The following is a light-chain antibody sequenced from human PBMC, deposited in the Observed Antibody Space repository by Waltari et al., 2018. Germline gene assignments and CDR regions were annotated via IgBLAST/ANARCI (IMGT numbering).Light chain of an antibody. CDR2: KAS. CDR1: QSISSW. V-gene: IGKV1-5*03. Sequence: DIQMTQYPSTLSASVGDRVTITCRASQSISSWLAWYQQKPGKAPKLLSYKASSLESGVPSRFSGSGSGTEFTLTISSLQPDDFATYYCQQYNSYLLTFGGGTKVEIK. CDR3: QQYNSYLLT. J-gene: IGKJ4*01.